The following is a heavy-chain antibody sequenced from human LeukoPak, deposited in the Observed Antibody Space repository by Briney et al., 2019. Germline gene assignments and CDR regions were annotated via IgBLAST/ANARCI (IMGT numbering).Heavy chain of an antibody. CDR3: ASITGTTDSTINWCDP. CDR2: ISAYNGNT. J-gene: IGHJ5*02. Sequence: GASVKVSCKASGYTFTSYGISWVRQAPGQGLEWMGWISAYNGNTNYAQKLQGRVTMTTDTSTSTAYMELRSLRSDDTAVYYCASITGTTDSTINWCDPWGQGTLVTVSS. CDR1: GYTFTSYG. V-gene: IGHV1-18*01. D-gene: IGHD1-20*01.